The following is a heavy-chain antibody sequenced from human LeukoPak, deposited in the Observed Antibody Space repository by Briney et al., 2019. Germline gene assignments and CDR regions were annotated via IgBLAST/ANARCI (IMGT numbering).Heavy chain of an antibody. V-gene: IGHV3-23*01. Sequence: GGSLRLSCAASGFTFSSFAMSWVRLGPGEGLESVSLISGAGGSTYYADSVKGRFTISRDNSKNTLYLQMNSLRADDTAVYYCTKGHSDYGTGFALWGERTLVTVSS. CDR3: TKGHSDYGTGFAL. CDR2: ISGAGGST. J-gene: IGHJ4*02. CDR1: GFTFSSFA. D-gene: IGHD3-16*01.